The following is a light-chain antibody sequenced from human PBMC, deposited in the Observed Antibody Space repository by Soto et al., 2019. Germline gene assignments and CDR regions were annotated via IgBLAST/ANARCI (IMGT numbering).Light chain of an antibody. CDR1: SSDVGGYNY. V-gene: IGLV2-8*01. J-gene: IGLJ7*01. CDR2: EVT. Sequence: QSVLTQPPSASGSPGQSVTISCTGTSSDVGGYNYVSWYQQYPGRAPKLMIYEVTKRPSGVPDRFSGSKSGNTASLAVSGLQAEDDVYYYCSSYAASNNFYFVFGGGTQLTVL. CDR3: SSYAASNNFYFV.